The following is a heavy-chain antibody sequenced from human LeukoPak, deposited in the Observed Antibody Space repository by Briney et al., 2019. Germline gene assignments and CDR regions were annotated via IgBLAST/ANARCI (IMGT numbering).Heavy chain of an antibody. CDR2: IYHSGST. D-gene: IGHD2-8*01. Sequence: SGTLSLTCAVSGGSISSSNWWSWVRQPPGKGLEWIGEIYHSGSTNYNPSLKSRVTISVDKSKNQFSLKLSSVTAADTGVYYCVREFGVIRHGAPSNGMDVWGQGTTVTVSS. V-gene: IGHV4-4*02. J-gene: IGHJ6*02. CDR1: GGSISSSNW. CDR3: VREFGVIRHGAPSNGMDV.